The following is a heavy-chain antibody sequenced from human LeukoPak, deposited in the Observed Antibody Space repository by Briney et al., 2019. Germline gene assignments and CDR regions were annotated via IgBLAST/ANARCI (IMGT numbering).Heavy chain of an antibody. V-gene: IGHV4-31*03. CDR2: IYYSGST. Sequence: SETLSLTCTVSGGSISSGGYYWSWIRQHPGKGLEWIGYIYYSGSTYYNPSLKSRVTISVDTSKNQFSLKLSSVTAADTAMYYCARTSIAARRANAFDIWGQGTMVTVSS. CDR1: GGSISSGGYY. J-gene: IGHJ3*02. D-gene: IGHD6-6*01. CDR3: ARTSIAARRANAFDI.